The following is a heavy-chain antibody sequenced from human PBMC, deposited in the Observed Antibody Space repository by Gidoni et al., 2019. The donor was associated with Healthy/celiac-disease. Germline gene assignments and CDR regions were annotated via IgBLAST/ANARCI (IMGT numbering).Heavy chain of an antibody. V-gene: IGHV4-59*01. CDR3: ARVGTMVPAPFDY. J-gene: IGHJ4*02. D-gene: IGHD3-10*01. CDR2: IYYSGST. CDR1: GGFISSYY. Sequence: QESGPGLVKPSETLSLTCTVSGGFISSYYWSWVRQPPGKGLEWIGYIYYSGSTNYNPSLKSRVTISVDTSKNQFSLKLSSVTAADTAVYYCARVGTMVPAPFDYWGQGTLVTVS.